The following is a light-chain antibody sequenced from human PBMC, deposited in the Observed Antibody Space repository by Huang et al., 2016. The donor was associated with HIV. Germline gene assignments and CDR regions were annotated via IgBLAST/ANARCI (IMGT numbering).Light chain of an antibody. V-gene: IGKV3-20*01. CDR1: LNITSNF. Sequence: EIVLTQSPGTLSLSPGERAALSCRASLNITSNFLAWYQQKPGQAPRLLIDGASSRAIGIPDRFVGSGSGTHFTLTIARLGPEDSAVYYCQQYVSAPLTFGGGTGVEI. CDR3: QQYVSAPLT. CDR2: GAS. J-gene: IGKJ4*01.